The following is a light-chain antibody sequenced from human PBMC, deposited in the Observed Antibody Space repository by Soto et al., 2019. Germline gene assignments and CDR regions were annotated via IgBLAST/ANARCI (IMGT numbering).Light chain of an antibody. J-gene: IGLJ1*01. V-gene: IGLV2-11*01. CDR3: CSYAASYDV. CDR1: SIDVGAYNY. CDR2: DVT. Sequence: QSALTQPRSVSASPGQSVTISCTGTSIDVGAYNYVSWYQHHPGKAPKLMIYDVTKRPSGVPDRFSGSKSGNTASLTISGLQAEDEADYYCCSYAASYDVFGVGTKLTVL.